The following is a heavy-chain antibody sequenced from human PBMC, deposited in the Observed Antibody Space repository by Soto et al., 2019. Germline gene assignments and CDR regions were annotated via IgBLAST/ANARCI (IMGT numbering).Heavy chain of an antibody. D-gene: IGHD3-3*01. Sequence: LETLSLTCAVYGGSFSGYYWSWIRQPPGKGLEWIGEINHSGSTNYNPSLKSRVTISVDTSKNQFSLKLSSVTAADTAVYYCASKADDYYFDYWGQGTLVTVSS. V-gene: IGHV4-34*01. J-gene: IGHJ4*02. CDR1: GGSFSGYY. CDR2: INHSGST. CDR3: ASKADDYYFDY.